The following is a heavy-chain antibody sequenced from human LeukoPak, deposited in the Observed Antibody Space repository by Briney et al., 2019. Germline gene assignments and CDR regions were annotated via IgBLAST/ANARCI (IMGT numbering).Heavy chain of an antibody. CDR1: GDSLTSYG. CDR3: GRGSGVVSPNYFCNS. V-gene: IGHV1-18*04. CDR2: ISAYNGHT. Sequence: ASVKVSCKSSGDSLTSYGFTWVRQAPGQGLEWMGWISAYNGHTKYAQRIEGRVTMTTDTSTSTAYMELRSLRSDDTAVYYCGRGSGVVSPNYFCNSWGQGTLVTVSS. D-gene: IGHD2-21*01. J-gene: IGHJ4*02.